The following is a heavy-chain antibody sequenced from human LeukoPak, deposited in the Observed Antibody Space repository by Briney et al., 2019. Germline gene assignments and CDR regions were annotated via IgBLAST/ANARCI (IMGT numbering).Heavy chain of an antibody. Sequence: GGSLRLSCAVSGFTLSSHGMHGLRQAPGKGLEGGAVLSYDGSNKNYADSVKGRFTITRDNSKNTLYLQMNSLRADDTAVYYCAKIVVVYAPQGGENHDAFDIWGQGTMVTVSS. CDR3: AKIVVVYAPQGGENHDAFDI. J-gene: IGHJ3*02. CDR2: LSYDGSNK. V-gene: IGHV3-30*18. CDR1: GFTLSSHG. D-gene: IGHD2-8*02.